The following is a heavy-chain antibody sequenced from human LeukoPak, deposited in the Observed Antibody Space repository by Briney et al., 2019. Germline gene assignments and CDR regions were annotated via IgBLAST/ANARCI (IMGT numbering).Heavy chain of an antibody. CDR3: AREGRWNWNYLDY. D-gene: IGHD1-7*01. CDR2: ISSSGSTI. CDR1: GFTFSSYE. V-gene: IGHV3-48*03. J-gene: IGHJ4*02. Sequence: GGSLRLSCAASGFTFSSYEMNWGRQAPGKGLEWFSYISSSGSTIYYADSVKGRFPISGDNAKNSLYLQMNSLRAEDTAVYYCAREGRWNWNYLDYWGQGTLVTVSS.